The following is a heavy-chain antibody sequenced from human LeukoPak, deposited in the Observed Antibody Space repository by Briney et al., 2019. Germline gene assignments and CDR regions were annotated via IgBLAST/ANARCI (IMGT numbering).Heavy chain of an antibody. V-gene: IGHV1-18*01. CDR3: ARVASAWNRRATVDY. Sequence: ASVKVSCKASGYTFTSYGISWVRQAPGQGLEWMGWISAYNGNTNYARKLQGRVTMTTDPSTSTAYMELRSLRSDDTAVYYCARVASAWNRRATVDYWGQGTLVTVSS. J-gene: IGHJ4*02. CDR2: ISAYNGNT. CDR1: GYTFTSYG. D-gene: IGHD1-1*01.